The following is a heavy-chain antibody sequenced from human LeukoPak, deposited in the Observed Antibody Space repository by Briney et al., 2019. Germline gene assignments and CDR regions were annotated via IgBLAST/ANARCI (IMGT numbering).Heavy chain of an antibody. CDR3: ARMNRYSSSWYKDY. D-gene: IGHD6-13*01. J-gene: IGHJ4*02. V-gene: IGHV4-31*03. Sequence: SQTLSLTCTVSGGSISSGGYYWSWIRQHPGKGLEWIGYIYYSGSTYYNPSLKSRVTISVDTSKNQFSLNLSSVTAADTAVYYCARMNRYSSSWYKDYWGQGTLVTVSP. CDR1: GGSISSGGYY. CDR2: IYYSGST.